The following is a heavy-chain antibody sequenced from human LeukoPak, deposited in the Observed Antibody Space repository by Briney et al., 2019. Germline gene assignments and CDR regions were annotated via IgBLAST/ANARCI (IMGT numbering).Heavy chain of an antibody. CDR1: GYSFTSYW. Sequence: GESLKISCKGSGYSFTSYWIGWVRQMPGKGLEWMGIIYPGDSDTRYSPSFQGQVTISADKSISTAYLQWSSLKASDTAMYYCARVGDSGSYLYCFDYWGQGTLVTVSS. CDR2: IYPGDSDT. CDR3: ARVGDSGSYLYCFDY. D-gene: IGHD1-26*01. J-gene: IGHJ4*02. V-gene: IGHV5-51*01.